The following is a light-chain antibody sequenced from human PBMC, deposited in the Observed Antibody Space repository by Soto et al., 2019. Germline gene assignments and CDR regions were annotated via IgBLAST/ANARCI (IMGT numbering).Light chain of an antibody. Sequence: QSALTQPASVSGSPGQSITISCTGTSSDIGSFSYVSWYQQHPGKVPKLIIYDVTKRPAGISNRFSASKSGNAASLTISGLQADDEADYYCGSYTTRSTVVFGGGTKLTVL. J-gene: IGLJ3*02. CDR2: DVT. CDR1: SSDIGSFSY. V-gene: IGLV2-14*03. CDR3: GSYTTRSTVV.